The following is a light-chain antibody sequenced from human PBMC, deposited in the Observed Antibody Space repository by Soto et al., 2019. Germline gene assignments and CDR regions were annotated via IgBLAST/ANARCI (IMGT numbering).Light chain of an antibody. Sequence: EIVLTQSPGTLSLSPGERATLSCGASQSFSSNYLAWYQQKPGQAPRLLIYGSSNRATGIPDRFSDSGSGTDFTLTISRLEPEDFAVYYCQQYGTSPGITFGQGTRLEIK. J-gene: IGKJ5*01. CDR2: GSS. CDR1: QSFSSNY. V-gene: IGKV3-20*01. CDR3: QQYGTSPGIT.